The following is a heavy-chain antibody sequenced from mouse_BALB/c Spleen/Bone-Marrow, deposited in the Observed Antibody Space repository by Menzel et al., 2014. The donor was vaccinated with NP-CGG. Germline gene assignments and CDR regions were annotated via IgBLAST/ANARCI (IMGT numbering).Heavy chain of an antibody. CDR1: GYSFTSYW. CDR2: IHPSDSET. V-gene: IGHV1-52*01. Sequence: QVQLQQSGAELVRPGASVKLSCKAPGYSFTSYWMNWVKQRPRQGLEWIGMIHPSDSETRLNQKFKDKATLTVDKSSSTAYMQLSSPTSEDSAVYYCARRDYGYDRDWYFDVWGAGTTVTVSS. J-gene: IGHJ1*01. CDR3: ARRDYGYDRDWYFDV. D-gene: IGHD2-2*01.